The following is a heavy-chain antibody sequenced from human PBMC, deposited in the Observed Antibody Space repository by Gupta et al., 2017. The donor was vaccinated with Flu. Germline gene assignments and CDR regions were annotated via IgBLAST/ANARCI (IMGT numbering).Heavy chain of an antibody. CDR1: SFSGYY. V-gene: IGHV4-34*01. CDR2: INHSGST. CDR3: ARGRSGYYYMDV. J-gene: IGHJ6*03. Sequence: SFSGYYWSWIRQPPGKGLEWIGEINHSGSTNYNPSLKSRVTISVDTSKNQFSLKLSSVTAADTAVYYCARGRSGYYYMDVWGKGTTVTVSS.